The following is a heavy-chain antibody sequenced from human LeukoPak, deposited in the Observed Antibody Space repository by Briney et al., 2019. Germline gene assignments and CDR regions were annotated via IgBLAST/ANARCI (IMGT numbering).Heavy chain of an antibody. V-gene: IGHV1-69*02. CDR3: ASRSTPGYCSSTSCYGSWFDP. CDR1: GGTFSSYT. CDR2: IIPILGIA. Sequence: SVKVSCKASGGTFSSYTISWVRQAPGQGLEWMGRIIPILGIANYAQKFQGRVTITADKSTSTAYMELSSLRSEDTAVYYCASRSTPGYCSSTSCYGSWFDPWGQGTLVTVSS. J-gene: IGHJ5*02. D-gene: IGHD2-2*01.